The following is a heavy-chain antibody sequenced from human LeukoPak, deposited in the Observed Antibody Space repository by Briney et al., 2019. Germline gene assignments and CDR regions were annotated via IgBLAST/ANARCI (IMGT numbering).Heavy chain of an antibody. D-gene: IGHD6-19*01. Sequence: SETLSLTCAVYGASFNDYYWSWIRQPPGKGLEWIGEINHSGSTNYNPSLKSRVTISVDTSKNQFSLKLSSVTAADTAVYYCARLIGDSSGWLGNDYWGQGTLVTVSS. V-gene: IGHV4-34*01. CDR1: GASFNDYY. CDR2: INHSGST. CDR3: ARLIGDSSGWLGNDY. J-gene: IGHJ4*02.